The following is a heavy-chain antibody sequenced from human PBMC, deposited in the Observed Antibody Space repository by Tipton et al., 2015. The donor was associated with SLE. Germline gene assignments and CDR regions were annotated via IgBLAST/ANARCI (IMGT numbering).Heavy chain of an antibody. CDR3: ARVGHDYGDYDNWFDP. D-gene: IGHD4-17*01. CDR1: GGSISSSNW. V-gene: IGHV4-4*02. J-gene: IGHJ5*02. CDR2: IYHSGST. Sequence: TLSLTCAVSGGSISSSNWWSWVRQPLGKGLEWIGEIYHSGSTNYNPSLKSRVTISVDKSKNQFSLKLSSVTAADTAVYYCARVGHDYGDYDNWFDPWGQGTLVTVSS.